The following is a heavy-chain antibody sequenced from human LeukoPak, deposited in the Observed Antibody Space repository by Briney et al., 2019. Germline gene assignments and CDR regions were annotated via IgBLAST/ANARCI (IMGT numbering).Heavy chain of an antibody. CDR3: ARAEGFYDYVWAQSAWY. CDR1: GFSFSIYG. CDR2: ITSSSSYI. Sequence: GGSLRLSCAASGFSFSIYGMNWVRQAPGKGLEWVSSITSSSSYIYYADSVKGRFTISRDNAKNSLYLQMNSLRAEDTAVYYCARAEGFYDYVWAQSAWYWGQGTLVTVSS. V-gene: IGHV3-21*01. J-gene: IGHJ4*02. D-gene: IGHD3-16*01.